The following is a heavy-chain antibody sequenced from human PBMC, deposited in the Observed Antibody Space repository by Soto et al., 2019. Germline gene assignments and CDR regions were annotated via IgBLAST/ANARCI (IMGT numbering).Heavy chain of an antibody. CDR2: IKQDGSEK. D-gene: IGHD1-26*01. J-gene: IGHJ3*02. CDR1: GFTFSSYW. V-gene: IGHV3-7*01. CDR3: ARVGREVGVDAFDI. Sequence: GGSLRLSCAASGFTFSSYWMSWVRQAPGKGLEWVANIKQDGSEKYYVDSVKGRFTISRDNAKNSLYLQMNSLRAEATAVYFCARVGREVGVDAFDIWGQGTMVTVSS.